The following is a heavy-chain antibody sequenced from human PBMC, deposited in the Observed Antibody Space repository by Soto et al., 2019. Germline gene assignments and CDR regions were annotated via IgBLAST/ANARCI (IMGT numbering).Heavy chain of an antibody. V-gene: IGHV1-58*01. J-gene: IGHJ6*02. CDR1: GFTFTSSS. CDR3: AAGRYYYDSSGYYQDGMDV. D-gene: IGHD3-22*01. Sequence: SVKVSCKASGFTFTSSSVQWVRQARGQRLEWIGWIVVGSGNTNYAQKFQERVTITRDMSTSTAYMELSSLRSEDTAVYYCAAGRYYYDSSGYYQDGMDVWGQGTTVTVSS. CDR2: IVVGSGNT.